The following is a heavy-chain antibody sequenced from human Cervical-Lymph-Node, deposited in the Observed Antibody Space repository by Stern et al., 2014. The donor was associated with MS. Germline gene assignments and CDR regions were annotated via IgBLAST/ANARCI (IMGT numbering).Heavy chain of an antibody. J-gene: IGHJ6*02. CDR3: ARDRDYGGQAKRGFGMDV. CDR2: IIPIFGTA. Sequence: QVQLVQSGSEVKKPGSSVKVSCRTSGGAFNNYGLSWVRQAPGQGLEWMGGIIPIFGTANYAQRFQGRVTITADESTGTAYMELSSLKAEDTAMYYCARDRDYGGQAKRGFGMDVWGQGTAVTVSS. V-gene: IGHV1-69*01. D-gene: IGHD4-23*01. CDR1: GGAFNNYG.